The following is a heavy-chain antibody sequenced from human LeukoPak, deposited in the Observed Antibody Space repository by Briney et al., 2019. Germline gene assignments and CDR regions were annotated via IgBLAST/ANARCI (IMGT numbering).Heavy chain of an antibody. J-gene: IGHJ4*02. D-gene: IGHD5-24*01. Sequence: PGGSLRLSCAASGFTFSSYWMSWVRQAPGKGLEWVANIKQDGSEKYYVDSVKGRFTISRDNAKNSLYLQMNSLRAEDTAVYYCARVPRRMATIIDYWGQGTLVTVSS. CDR2: IKQDGSEK. V-gene: IGHV3-7*01. CDR3: ARVPRRMATIIDY. CDR1: GFTFSSYW.